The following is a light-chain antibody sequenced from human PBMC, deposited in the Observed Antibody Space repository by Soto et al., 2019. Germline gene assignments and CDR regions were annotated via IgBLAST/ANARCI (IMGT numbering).Light chain of an antibody. J-gene: IGLJ3*02. Sequence: QSVLTQPSSLSASPGASASLTCTLRSGINVGTYRIYWYQQKPGSPPQFLLRYKSVSDKQQGSGVPSRFSGSKDASANAGILFISGVQSEDEADYFCMIWHNSAWVFGGGTKLTVL. CDR1: SGINVGTYR. V-gene: IGLV5-45*03. CDR3: MIWHNSAWV. CDR2: YKSVSDK.